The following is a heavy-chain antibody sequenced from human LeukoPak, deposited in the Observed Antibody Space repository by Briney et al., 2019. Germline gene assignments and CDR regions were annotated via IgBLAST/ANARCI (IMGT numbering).Heavy chain of an antibody. D-gene: IGHD1-26*01. CDR3: ARDDSGSFDP. V-gene: IGHV4-34*01. CDR1: GGSFSGYY. CDR2: INHSGST. J-gene: IGHJ5*02. Sequence: KPSETLSLTCAGYGGSFSGYYWSWIRQPPGKGLEWIGEINHSGSTNYNPSLKSRVTISVDTSKNQFSLKLSSVTAADTAVYYFARDDSGSFDPWGQGTLVTVSS.